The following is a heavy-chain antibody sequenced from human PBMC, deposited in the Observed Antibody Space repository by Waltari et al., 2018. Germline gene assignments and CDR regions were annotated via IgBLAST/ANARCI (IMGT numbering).Heavy chain of an antibody. CDR2: ISSSSSTI. J-gene: IGHJ4*02. D-gene: IGHD6-6*01. V-gene: IGHV3-48*04. CDR3: ARVFDWEYSSYFFDY. Sequence: EVQLVESGGGLVQPGGSLRLSCAASGFTFSSYSMNWVRQAPGKGLEWVSYISSSSSTIYYADSVKGRFTISRDNAKNSLYLQMNSLRAEDTAVYYCARVFDWEYSSYFFDYWGQGTLVTVSS. CDR1: GFTFSSYS.